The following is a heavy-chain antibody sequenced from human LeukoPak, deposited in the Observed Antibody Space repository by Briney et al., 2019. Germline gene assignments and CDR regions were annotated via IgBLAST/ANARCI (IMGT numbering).Heavy chain of an antibody. Sequence: SVKVSCRASGGTFSSYAISWVRQAPGQGLEWMGGIIPIFGTANYAQKFQGRVTITTDESTSTAYMELSSLRSEDTAVYYCARGTNPYSSSPGGFDPWGQGTLVTVSS. V-gene: IGHV1-69*05. CDR1: GGTFSSYA. D-gene: IGHD6-6*01. CDR3: ARGTNPYSSSPGGFDP. CDR2: IIPIFGTA. J-gene: IGHJ5*02.